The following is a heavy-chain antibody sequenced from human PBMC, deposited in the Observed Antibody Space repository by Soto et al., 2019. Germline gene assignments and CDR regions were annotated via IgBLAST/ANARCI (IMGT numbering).Heavy chain of an antibody. Sequence: SETLSLTCSVSGGSISSYYWSWIRQPAGKGLEWIGRIYTSGITNYNPSLKSRVTMSVDTSKNQFCLKLSSVTAADTAVYYCARGRPLRAFDIWGQGTVVTVSS. CDR3: ARGRPLRAFDI. J-gene: IGHJ3*02. V-gene: IGHV4-4*07. D-gene: IGHD3-16*01. CDR1: GGSISSYY. CDR2: IYTSGIT.